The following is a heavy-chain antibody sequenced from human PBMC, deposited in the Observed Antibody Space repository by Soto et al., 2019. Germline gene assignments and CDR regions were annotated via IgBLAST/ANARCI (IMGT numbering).Heavy chain of an antibody. Sequence: GGSLRLSCAASGFTFSSYSMNWVRQAPGKGLEWVSSISSSSSYIYYADSVKGRFTISRDNAKNSLYLQMNSLRAEDTAVYYCAKLTWIQLWSRNCVLDYWGHGTLVTVSS. CDR3: AKLTWIQLWSRNCVLDY. CDR2: ISSSSSYI. J-gene: IGHJ4*01. CDR1: GFTFSSYS. V-gene: IGHV3-21*01. D-gene: IGHD5-18*01.